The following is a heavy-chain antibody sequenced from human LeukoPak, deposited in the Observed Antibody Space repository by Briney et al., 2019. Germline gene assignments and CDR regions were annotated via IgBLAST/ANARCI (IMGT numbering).Heavy chain of an antibody. CDR1: GGSFRGYY. Sequence: SETLALTCGVYGGSFRGYYWSWIRQPPGKGLEGIGEVNHSGSTNYNPSLKSRVTISVDASKNQFSLKLSSVAAADTAVYYCARIRLGTTVTAQYYYYGMDVWGQGTTVTVSS. D-gene: IGHD4-17*01. V-gene: IGHV4-34*01. CDR2: VNHSGST. CDR3: ARIRLGTTVTAQYYYYGMDV. J-gene: IGHJ6*02.